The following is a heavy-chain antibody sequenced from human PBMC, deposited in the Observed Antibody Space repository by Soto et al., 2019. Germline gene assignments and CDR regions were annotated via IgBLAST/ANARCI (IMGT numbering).Heavy chain of an antibody. CDR3: ARDHNFGFILYAMDV. J-gene: IGHJ6*02. Sequence: XSVKDSCKASGYTFTSYSMHWVRQAPVQGLEWMGIINPSSGRTSYAQNFQGRVTMTSDTSTSIVYMEMSSLKSEDTAVYYCARDHNFGFILYAMDVWGQGTTVTVSS. CDR2: INPSSGRT. V-gene: IGHV1-46*01. CDR1: GYTFTSYS. D-gene: IGHD2-15*01.